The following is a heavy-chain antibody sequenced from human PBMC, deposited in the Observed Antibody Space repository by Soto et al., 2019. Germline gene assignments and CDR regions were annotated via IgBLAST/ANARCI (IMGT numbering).Heavy chain of an antibody. V-gene: IGHV3-30*18. CDR3: AKVFGLPSPWLESEGMDV. CDR1: GFNFSAYG. D-gene: IGHD6-19*01. J-gene: IGHJ6*02. CDR2: ISYDGSKK. Sequence: QVQLVESGGGVVQPGRSLRLSCAASGFNFSAYGMHWVRQAPGKGLEWVAVISYDGSKKYHVDSVKGRFSISRDNSNNTLNLQMTSLRGEDTAVYYCAKVFGLPSPWLESEGMDVWGQGTTVTVS.